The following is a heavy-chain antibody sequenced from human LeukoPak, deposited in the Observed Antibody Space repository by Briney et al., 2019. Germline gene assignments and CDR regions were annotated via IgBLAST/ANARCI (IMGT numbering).Heavy chain of an antibody. CDR1: GFTFSSYG. CDR2: IWYDGSNK. Sequence: GRSLRLSCAASGFTFSSYGMHWVRQAPGNGLEWVAVIWYDGSNKYYADSVKGRFTISRDNSKNTLYLQMNSLRAEDTAVYYCARVRLRGPLYGMDVWGQGTTVTVSS. J-gene: IGHJ6*02. CDR3: ARVRLRGPLYGMDV. V-gene: IGHV3-33*01. D-gene: IGHD5-12*01.